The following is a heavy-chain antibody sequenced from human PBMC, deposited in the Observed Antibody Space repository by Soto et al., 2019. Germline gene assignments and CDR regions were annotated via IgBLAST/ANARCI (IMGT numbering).Heavy chain of an antibody. D-gene: IGHD6-13*01. CDR3: ARGRGAAADYFDF. J-gene: IGHJ4*02. Sequence: QVQLVESGGGLVKPGGSLRLSCAVSGFTFSDYYMTWIRQAPGKGLEWVSYISSSTSHTHYADSVKGRFTISRDNAKNSLFLQMNSLRAEDTAVYYCARGRGAAADYFDFWGQGTLVTVSS. CDR2: ISSSTSHT. V-gene: IGHV3-11*05. CDR1: GFTFSDYY.